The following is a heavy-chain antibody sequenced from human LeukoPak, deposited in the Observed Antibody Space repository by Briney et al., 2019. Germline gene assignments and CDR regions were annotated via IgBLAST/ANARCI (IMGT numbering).Heavy chain of an antibody. V-gene: IGHV1-8*03. Sequence: ASVKVSCKASGYTFTSYDINWVRQATGQGREWMGWMNPNSGNTGYAQKFQGRVTITRNTPISTAYMEMSSLRSEDTAVYHCARGLHEFFGVETRWFDPWGQGTLVTVSS. D-gene: IGHD3-3*01. J-gene: IGHJ5*02. CDR1: GYTFTSYD. CDR3: ARGLHEFFGVETRWFDP. CDR2: MNPNSGNT.